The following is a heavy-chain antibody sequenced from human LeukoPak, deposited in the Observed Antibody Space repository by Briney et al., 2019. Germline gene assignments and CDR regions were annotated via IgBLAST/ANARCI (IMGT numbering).Heavy chain of an antibody. J-gene: IGHJ4*02. CDR3: ARSLPLYYYGSGSGYFDY. V-gene: IGHV4-38-2*02. CDR1: GYSISSGYF. D-gene: IGHD3-10*01. Sequence: SETLSLTCTVSGYSISSGYFWGWMRQPPGKGLEWIGSIYQSETAHYNPSLKSRVTISVDTSKNQFSLKLSSVTAADTAVYYCARSLPLYYYGSGSGYFDYWGQGTLVTVSS. CDR2: IYQSETA.